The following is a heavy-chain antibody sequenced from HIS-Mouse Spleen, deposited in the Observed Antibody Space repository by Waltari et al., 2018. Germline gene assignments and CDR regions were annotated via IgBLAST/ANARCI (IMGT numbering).Heavy chain of an antibody. CDR3: ARHYYYGSGSYYFDY. D-gene: IGHD3-10*01. CDR2: IYSGGST. CDR1: GFTVSSHY. Sequence: EVQLVETGGGLIQPGGSLRLSCAASGFTVSSHYLRWVRQAPGKGLEWVSVIYSGGSTYYADSVKGRFTISRDNSKNTLYLQMNSLRAEDTAVYYCARHYYYGSGSYYFDYWGQGTLVTVSS. J-gene: IGHJ4*02. V-gene: IGHV3-53*02.